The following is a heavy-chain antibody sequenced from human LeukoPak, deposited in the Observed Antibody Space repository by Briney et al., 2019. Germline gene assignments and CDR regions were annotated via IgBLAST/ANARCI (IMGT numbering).Heavy chain of an antibody. V-gene: IGHV3-23*01. CDR1: GFTFSSYA. Sequence: GGSLRLSCAASGFTFSSYAMSWVRQAPGKGLEWVSAISGSGGSTYYADSVKGRFTISRDNSMNTLYLQMNSLRAEDTAVYYCAKDGVYDFWSGYHDYWGQGTLVTVSS. J-gene: IGHJ4*02. CDR3: AKDGVYDFWSGYHDY. D-gene: IGHD3-3*01. CDR2: ISGSGGST.